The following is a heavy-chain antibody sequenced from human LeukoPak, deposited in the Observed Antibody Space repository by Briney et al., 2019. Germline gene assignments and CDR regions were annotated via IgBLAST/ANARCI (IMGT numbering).Heavy chain of an antibody. CDR1: GFTFSSYA. J-gene: IGHJ4*02. CDR2: ISYDGSNK. Sequence: PGGSLRLSCAASGFTFSSYAMHWVRQAPGKGLEWVAVISYDGSNKYYADSVKGRFTISRDNSKNTLYLQMNSLRAEDTAVYYCARDYFPHYWGQGTLVTVSS. D-gene: IGHD2/OR15-2a*01. CDR3: ARDYFPHY. V-gene: IGHV3-30-3*01.